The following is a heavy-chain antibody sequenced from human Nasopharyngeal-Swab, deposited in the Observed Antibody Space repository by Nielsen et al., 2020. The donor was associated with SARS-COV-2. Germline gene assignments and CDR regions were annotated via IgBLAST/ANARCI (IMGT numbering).Heavy chain of an antibody. V-gene: IGHV3-9*01. D-gene: IGHD4-23*01. CDR2: IIWNGDSR. Sequence: SLKISCAASGFTFDDHAMHWVRQAPGKGLEWVSGIIWNGDSRGYADSVKGRFTISRDSAKKSLYLQMNSLRPDDTALYYCAKDKGRGISPVEGSLDIWGQGTMVTVSS. CDR3: AKDKGRGISPVEGSLDI. J-gene: IGHJ3*02. CDR1: GFTFDDHA.